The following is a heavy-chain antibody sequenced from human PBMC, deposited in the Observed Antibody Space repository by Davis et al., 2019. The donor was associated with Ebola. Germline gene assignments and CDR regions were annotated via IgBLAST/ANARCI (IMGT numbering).Heavy chain of an antibody. V-gene: IGHV1-24*01. Sequence: ASVKVSCKVSGYTLTELSMHWVRQAPGKGLEWMGGFDPEDGETIYAQKFQGRVTMTEDTSTDTAYMELSSLRSEDTAVYYCATDRSGMYGGNSSSWFDPWGQGTLVTVSS. CDR1: GYTLTELS. CDR2: FDPEDGET. D-gene: IGHD4-23*01. CDR3: ATDRSGMYGGNSSSWFDP. J-gene: IGHJ5*02.